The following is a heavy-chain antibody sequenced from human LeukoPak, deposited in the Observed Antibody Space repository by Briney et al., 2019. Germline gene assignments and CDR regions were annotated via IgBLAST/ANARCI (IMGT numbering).Heavy chain of an antibody. Sequence: SETLSLTCTVSGGCISSDYWSWIRQPPGKGLEWIGYIYYSGSTNYNPSLKSRVTISVDTSKNQFSLKLSSVTAADTAVYYCARADTVTTAYYFDYWGQGTLVTVSS. J-gene: IGHJ4*02. V-gene: IGHV4-59*01. CDR3: ARADTVTTAYYFDY. CDR1: GGCISSDY. D-gene: IGHD4-11*01. CDR2: IYYSGST.